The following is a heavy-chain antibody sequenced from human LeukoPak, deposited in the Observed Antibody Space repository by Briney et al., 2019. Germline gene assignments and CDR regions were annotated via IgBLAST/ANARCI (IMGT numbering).Heavy chain of an antibody. D-gene: IGHD3-9*01. CDR3: ARQYSDILTGYHRGELYWYFDL. CDR2: IYSSGST. CDR1: GDSVTNYY. Sequence: PSETLSLTCSVSGDSVTNYYWSWIRQPAGKGLEWIGRIYSSGSTNYNPSLKSRVTISLDTSKNQFSLKLSSVTAADTAVYYCARQYSDILTGYHRGELYWYFDLWGRGTLVTVSS. V-gene: IGHV4-4*07. J-gene: IGHJ2*01.